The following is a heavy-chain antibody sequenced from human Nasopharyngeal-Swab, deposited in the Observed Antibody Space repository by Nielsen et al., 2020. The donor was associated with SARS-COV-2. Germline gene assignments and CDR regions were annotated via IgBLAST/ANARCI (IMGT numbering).Heavy chain of an antibody. Sequence: SETLSLTCTVSGGSISSGDYYWSWIRQPPGKGLEWIGYIYYSGSTYYNPSLESRVTISVDTSKNQFSLKLSSVTAADTAVYYCARAGPLRYFDWLHNWFDPWGQGTLVTVSS. J-gene: IGHJ5*02. D-gene: IGHD3-9*01. CDR1: GGSISSGDYY. V-gene: IGHV4-30-4*01. CDR3: ARAGPLRYFDWLHNWFDP. CDR2: IYYSGST.